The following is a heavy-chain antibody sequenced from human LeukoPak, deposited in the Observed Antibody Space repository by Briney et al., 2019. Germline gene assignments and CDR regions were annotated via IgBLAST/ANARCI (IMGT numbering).Heavy chain of an antibody. Sequence: PGGSLRLSCAASGFTFSSYWMSWVRQAPGKGLEWVANIKQDGSEKYYVDSVKGRFTISRDNAKNSLYLQMNSLRAEDTAEYYCARDWRDYGDSGSFFVYWGQGTLVTVSS. J-gene: IGHJ4*02. CDR3: ARDWRDYGDSGSFFVY. CDR2: IKQDGSEK. D-gene: IGHD4-17*01. CDR1: GFTFSSYW. V-gene: IGHV3-7*01.